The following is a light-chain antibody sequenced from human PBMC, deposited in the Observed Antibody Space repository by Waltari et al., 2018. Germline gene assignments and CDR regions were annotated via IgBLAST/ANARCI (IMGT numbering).Light chain of an antibody. CDR1: QSVFYSSNNKIY. V-gene: IGKV4-1*01. J-gene: IGKJ1*01. CDR2: WAS. CDR3: QQYYSPLTWT. Sequence: DIVMTQSPDSLAVSLGERATINCKSSQSVFYSSNNKIYLAWYQQKPGHPPKLLIYWASTRQSGVPDRFSGSGYGTDFTLTINSLQAEDVAIYYCQQYYSPLTWTFGQGTKVEIK.